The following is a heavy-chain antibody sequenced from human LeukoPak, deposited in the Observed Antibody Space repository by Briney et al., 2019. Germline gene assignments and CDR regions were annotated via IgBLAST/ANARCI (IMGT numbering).Heavy chain of an antibody. V-gene: IGHV1-69*06. J-gene: IGHJ3*02. CDR1: GGTFSNYA. D-gene: IGHD2-2*01. CDR3: ASLGDIVVVPAAMTASGWGAFDI. CDR2: IIPIFGTA. Sequence: SVKVSCKASGGTFSNYAISWVRQAPGQGLEWMGGIIPIFGTANYAQKFRGRVTITADKSTSTAYMELSSLRSEDTAVYYCASLGDIVVVPAAMTASGWGAFDIWGQGTMVTVSS.